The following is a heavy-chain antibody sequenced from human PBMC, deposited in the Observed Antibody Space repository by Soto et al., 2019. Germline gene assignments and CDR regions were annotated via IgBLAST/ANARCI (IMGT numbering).Heavy chain of an antibody. Sequence: QVQLVQSGAEVKKPGSSVKVSCKASGGTFSSYTISWVRQAPGQGLEWMGRIIPILGIANYAQKFQGRVTITADKSTSTAYMELSSLRSEDAAVYYCAIEYCSSTSCYRYYWGQGTLVTVSS. CDR3: AIEYCSSTSCYRYY. J-gene: IGHJ4*02. CDR1: GGTFSSYT. CDR2: IIPILGIA. V-gene: IGHV1-69*02. D-gene: IGHD2-2*02.